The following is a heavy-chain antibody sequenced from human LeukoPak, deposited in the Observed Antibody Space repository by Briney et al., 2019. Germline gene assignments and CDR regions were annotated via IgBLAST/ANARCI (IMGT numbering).Heavy chain of an antibody. CDR2: IYYSGST. V-gene: IGHV4-39*07. CDR1: GGSISSSSYY. D-gene: IGHD3-3*01. CDR3: ATKDFWSGYPSRGYYYMDV. J-gene: IGHJ6*03. Sequence: SETLSLTCTVSGGSISSSSYYWGWIRQPPGKGLEWIGSIYYSGSTYYNPSLKSRVTISVDTSKNQFSLKLSSVTAADTAVYYCATKDFWSGYPSRGYYYMDVWGKGTTVTVSS.